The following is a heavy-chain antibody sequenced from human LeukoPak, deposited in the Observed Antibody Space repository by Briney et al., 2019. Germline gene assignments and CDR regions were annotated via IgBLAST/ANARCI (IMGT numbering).Heavy chain of an antibody. V-gene: IGHV3-48*01. Sequence: GGSLRLSCAASGITFSSYSMNWVRQAPGKGLEWVSYISSSSSTINYADSVKGRFTISRDNSKNTLYLQMNSLRAEDTAVYYCARDSQYYYYGMDVWGQGTTVTVSS. CDR1: GITFSSYS. CDR2: ISSSSSTI. CDR3: ARDSQYYYYGMDV. J-gene: IGHJ6*02.